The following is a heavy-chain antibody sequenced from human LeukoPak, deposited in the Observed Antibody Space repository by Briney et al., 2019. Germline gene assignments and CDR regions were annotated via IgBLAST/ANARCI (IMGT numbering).Heavy chain of an antibody. CDR1: GGSFRSYY. CDR3: ARAGSSSLFDY. V-gene: IGHV4-59*01. D-gene: IGHD6-6*01. CDR2: IYYSGST. Sequence: SETLSLTCAVYGGSFRSYYWSWIRQPPGKGLEWIGYIYYSGSTNYNPSLKSRVTISVDTSKNQFSLKLSSVTAADTAVYYCARAGSSSLFDYWGQGTLVTVSS. J-gene: IGHJ4*02.